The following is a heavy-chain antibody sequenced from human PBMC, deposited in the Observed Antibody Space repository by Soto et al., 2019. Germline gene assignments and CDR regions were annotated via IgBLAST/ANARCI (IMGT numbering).Heavy chain of an antibody. CDR2: IYYSGNT. CDR1: GGSLGSSSYY. V-gene: IGHV4-39*01. J-gene: IGHJ4*02. D-gene: IGHD6-13*01. CDR3: ASIAAPGTTHFDF. Sequence: LSLTCTVSGGSLGSSSYYWGWIRQSPGKGLEWIGNIYYSGNTFYNPSLKSRVTISVDTSKNQFYLHLSSVTAADTAIFYCASIAAPGTTHFDFWGQGTLVTVSS.